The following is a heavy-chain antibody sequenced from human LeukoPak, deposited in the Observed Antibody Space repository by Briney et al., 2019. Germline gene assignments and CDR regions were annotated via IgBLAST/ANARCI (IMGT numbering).Heavy chain of an antibody. CDR3: ARVGTSIWYWEIDF. J-gene: IGHJ4*02. V-gene: IGHV3-7*03. CDR2: IQQDGSEK. D-gene: IGHD1-14*01. Sequence: PGGSLRLSCAASGFTFDTYWMTWVRQAPGKGLEWVAKIQQDGSEKYYVDSVKGRFTISRDNAKNSVYLQMNSLRAEDTAVYYCARVGTSIWYWEIDFWGQGTLVTVSS. CDR1: GFTFDTYW.